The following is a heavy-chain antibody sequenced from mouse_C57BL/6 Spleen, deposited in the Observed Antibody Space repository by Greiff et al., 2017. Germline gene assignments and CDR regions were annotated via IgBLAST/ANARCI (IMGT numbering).Heavy chain of an antibody. Sequence: VQLQQSVAELVRPGASVKLSCTASGFNIKNTYMHWVKQRPEQGLEWIGRIDPANGNTKYAPKFQGKATITADTSSNTAYLQLSSLTSEDTAIYYCAAFDYDQRVYCSFAVWGPGTPVTVSS. V-gene: IGHV14-3*01. D-gene: IGHD2-4*01. CDR1: GFNIKNTY. J-gene: IGHJ1*01. CDR3: AAFDYDQRVYCSFAV. CDR2: IDPANGNT.